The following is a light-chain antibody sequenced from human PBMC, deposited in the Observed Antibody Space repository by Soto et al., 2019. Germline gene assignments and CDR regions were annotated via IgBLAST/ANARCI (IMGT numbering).Light chain of an antibody. J-gene: IGLJ1*01. V-gene: IGLV2-11*01. Sequence: SALTQPRSVSGSPGQSVTISCTGTSSDVGGYNYVSWYQQYPGKAPKLIIYEVNKRPSRVPDRFSGSKSGNTASLTITGVQAEDEADYYCCSYAGSPYVFGTGTKLTVL. CDR1: SSDVGGYNY. CDR2: EVN. CDR3: CSYAGSPYV.